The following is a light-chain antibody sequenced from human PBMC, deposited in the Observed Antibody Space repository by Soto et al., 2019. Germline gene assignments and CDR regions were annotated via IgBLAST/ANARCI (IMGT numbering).Light chain of an antibody. CDR1: QGVGSN. CDR2: GAF. J-gene: IGKJ1*01. CDR3: QQYNDWPLT. Sequence: EIVLTQSPGTLSLSPGERATLSCKASQGVGSNYLAWYQQKPGQAPRPLIYGAFTRATGIPARFSGTGSGTEFTLTISSLQSEDFALYYCQQYNDWPLTFGQGTKVEI. V-gene: IGKV3-15*01.